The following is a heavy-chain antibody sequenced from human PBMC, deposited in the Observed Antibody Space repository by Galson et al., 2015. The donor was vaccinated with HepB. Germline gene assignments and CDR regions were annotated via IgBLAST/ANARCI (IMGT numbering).Heavy chain of an antibody. V-gene: IGHV1-46*01. CDR1: GYTFTSYY. J-gene: IGHJ3*02. CDR3: ARDSGRIFGVVMGVGAFDI. CDR2: INPSGGST. Sequence: SVKVSCKASGYTFTSYYMHWVRQAPGQGLEWIGIINPSGGSTGYAQKFQGRVTMTRDTSTSTVYMELSSLRSEDTAVYYCARDSGRIFGVVMGVGAFDIWGQGTMVTVSS. D-gene: IGHD3-3*01.